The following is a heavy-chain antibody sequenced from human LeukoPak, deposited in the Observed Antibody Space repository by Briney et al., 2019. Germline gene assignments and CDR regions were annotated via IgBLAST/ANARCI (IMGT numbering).Heavy chain of an antibody. D-gene: IGHD1-26*01. Sequence: PGRSLRLSCAASGFTFSDNYMSWIRQAPGKGLEWVSYISSSGSTIYYTDSVKGRFTISRDNAKNSLYLQLNSLRAEDTAVYFCARVAGSSMDDYWGQGTLVTVSS. V-gene: IGHV3-11*01. CDR2: ISSSGSTI. CDR3: ARVAGSSMDDY. J-gene: IGHJ4*02. CDR1: GFTFSDNY.